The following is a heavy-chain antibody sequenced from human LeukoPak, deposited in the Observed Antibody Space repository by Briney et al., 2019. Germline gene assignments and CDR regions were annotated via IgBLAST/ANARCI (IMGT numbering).Heavy chain of an antibody. Sequence: GGSLRLSCAASGFIFSDYAMHWVRQAPGKGLEYVSAISSNGLSTNYASSVEGRFTISRGNSKNTLYLQMGSLRAEDTAVYYCARIRSTPVGLDYWGQGTLVTVSS. CDR3: ARIRSTPVGLDY. CDR2: ISSNGLST. J-gene: IGHJ4*02. V-gene: IGHV3-64*01. CDR1: GFIFSDYA. D-gene: IGHD1-26*01.